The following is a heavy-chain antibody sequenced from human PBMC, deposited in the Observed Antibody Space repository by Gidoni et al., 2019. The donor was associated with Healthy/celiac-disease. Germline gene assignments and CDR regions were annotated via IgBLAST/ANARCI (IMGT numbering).Heavy chain of an antibody. CDR3: AKPTVGGAFDI. J-gene: IGHJ3*02. CDR1: GFTFDDYA. V-gene: IGHV3-9*01. CDR2: ISWNSGSI. D-gene: IGHD3-16*01. Sequence: EVQLVESGGGLVQPGRSLRLSCAASGFTFDDYAMHWVRQAPGKGMECVSGISWNSGSIGDADSVKGRFTISRDNAKNSLYLQMNSLRAEDTALYYCAKPTVGGAFDIWGQGTMVTVSS.